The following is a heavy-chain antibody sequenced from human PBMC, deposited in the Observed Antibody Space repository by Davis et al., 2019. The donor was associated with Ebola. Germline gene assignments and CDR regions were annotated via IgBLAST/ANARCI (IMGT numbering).Heavy chain of an antibody. Sequence: SVKVSCKASGYTFTSYAISWVRQAPGQGLEWMGGIIPIFGTANYAQKFQGRVTITADKSTSTAYMELSSLRSEDTAVYYCASWQGSYEGYYYYGMDVWGQGTTVTVSS. CDR1: GYTFTSYA. D-gene: IGHD1-26*01. J-gene: IGHJ6*02. CDR2: IIPIFGTA. CDR3: ASWQGSYEGYYYYGMDV. V-gene: IGHV1-69*06.